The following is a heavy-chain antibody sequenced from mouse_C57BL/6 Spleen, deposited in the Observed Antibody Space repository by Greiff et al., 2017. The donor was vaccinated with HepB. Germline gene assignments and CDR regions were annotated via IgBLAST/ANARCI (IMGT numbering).Heavy chain of an antibody. J-gene: IGHJ1*03. CDR1: GYTFTSYG. Sequence: LQESGAELARPGASVKLSCKASGYTFTSYGISWVKQRTGQGLEWIGEIYPRSGNTYYNEKFKGKATLTADKSSSTAYMELRSLTSEDSAVYFCARRAYYYGSSYWYFDVWGTGTTVTVSS. CDR3: ARRAYYYGSSYWYFDV. V-gene: IGHV1-81*01. CDR2: IYPRSGNT. D-gene: IGHD1-1*01.